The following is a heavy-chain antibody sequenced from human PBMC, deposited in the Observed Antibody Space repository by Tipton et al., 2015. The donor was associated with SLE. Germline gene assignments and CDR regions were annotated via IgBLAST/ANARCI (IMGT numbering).Heavy chain of an antibody. CDR3: ASTRIFGRFDP. Sequence: TLSLTCAVYGGSFSGYYWSWIRQPPGKGLEWIGEINHSGSTNYNPSLKSRVTISVDTSKNQFSLKLSSVTAADTALYYSASTRIFGRFDPWGQGTLVTVSS. CDR1: GGSFSGYY. D-gene: IGHD3-3*01. J-gene: IGHJ5*02. CDR2: INHSGST. V-gene: IGHV4-34*01.